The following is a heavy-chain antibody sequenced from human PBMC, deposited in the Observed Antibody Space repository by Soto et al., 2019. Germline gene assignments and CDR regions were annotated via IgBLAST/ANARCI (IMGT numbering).Heavy chain of an antibody. CDR3: ATDYSGSGTLRY. J-gene: IGHJ4*01. D-gene: IGHD3-10*01. CDR2: IFYTGKI. CDR1: GGSITTNY. V-gene: IGHV4-59*08. Sequence: SETLSLTCTVSGGSITTNYWSWIRQPPGKGLEWIGYIFYTGKINYNPSLQSRATISIDAPKNQFSLRLTSVTAADTAVYYCATDYSGSGTLRYWGHGTLVT.